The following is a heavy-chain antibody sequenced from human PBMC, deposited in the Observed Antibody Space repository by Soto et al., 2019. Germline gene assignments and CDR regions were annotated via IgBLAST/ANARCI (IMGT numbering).Heavy chain of an antibody. Sequence: GASVKVSCKASGGTFSSYAISWVRQAPGQGLEWMGGIIPIFGTANYAQKFQGRVTMTTDTSTSTAYMELRSLRSDDTAVYYCARDSGYSSSWYDYWGQGTLVTVSS. V-gene: IGHV1-69*05. CDR2: IIPIFGTA. D-gene: IGHD6-13*01. CDR3: ARDSGYSSSWYDY. J-gene: IGHJ4*02. CDR1: GGTFSSYA.